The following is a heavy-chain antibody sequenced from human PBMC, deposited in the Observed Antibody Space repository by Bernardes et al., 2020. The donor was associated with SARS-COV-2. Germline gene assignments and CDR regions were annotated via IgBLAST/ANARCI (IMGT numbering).Heavy chain of an antibody. CDR2: IAYDGSLK. D-gene: IGHD3-22*01. V-gene: IGHV3-30*18. CDR3: VKVGYDSDNYYHLDN. CDR1: GFTFHNSA. J-gene: IGHJ4*02. Sequence: GGSLRLSCAASGFTFHNSAMHWVRQAPGKGLEWVTIIAYDGSLKYYADSVRGRFTISRDNSKNTLSLQMDSLKVEDTAVYYCVKVGYDSDNYYHLDNWGRGTPVTVSS.